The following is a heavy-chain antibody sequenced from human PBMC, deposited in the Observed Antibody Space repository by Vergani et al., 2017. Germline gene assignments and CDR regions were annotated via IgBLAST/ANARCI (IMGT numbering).Heavy chain of an antibody. D-gene: IGHD6-13*01. Sequence: QVQLVESGGGVVQPGRSLRLSCAASGFTFSSYGMHWVRPAPGKGLEWVAVKWYVGSNKYYADSVKGRFTISRDNSKNTLYLQMNSLRAEDTAVYYCARAEQLVDYYYGMDVWGQGTTVTVSS. V-gene: IGHV3-33*01. CDR1: GFTFSSYG. CDR2: KWYVGSNK. CDR3: ARAEQLVDYYYGMDV. J-gene: IGHJ6*02.